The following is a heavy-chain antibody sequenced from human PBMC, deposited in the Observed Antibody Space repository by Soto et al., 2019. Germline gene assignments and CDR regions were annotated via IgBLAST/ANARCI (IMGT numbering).Heavy chain of an antibody. CDR3: VRPFPSGQTHARDV. J-gene: IGHJ6*02. D-gene: IGHD3-10*01. Sequence: PGGSLRLSCVASGLPVAGSYMAWVRQAPGKGLEWASVIYNDGTTYYSQSVEGRFTISRDTSKNTLYLQMDRLRDEDTAVYYFVRPFPSGQTHARDVWGQGTTVTVSS. CDR2: IYNDGTT. CDR1: GLPVAGSY. V-gene: IGHV3-53*01.